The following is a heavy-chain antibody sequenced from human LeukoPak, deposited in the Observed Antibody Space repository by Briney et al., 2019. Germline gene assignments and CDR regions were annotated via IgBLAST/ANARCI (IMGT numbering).Heavy chain of an antibody. CDR2: ISYDGSIK. D-gene: IGHD5/OR15-5a*01. CDR3: AKDLHI. CDR1: GLSVSSNF. V-gene: IGHV3-30*18. J-gene: IGHJ3*02. Sequence: GGSLRLSCAATGLSVSSNFMSWVRQAPGKGLEWVAVISYDGSIKYYADSVKGRFTISRDNSKNTLYLQMNSLRAEDTAVYYCAKDLHIWGQGTMVTVSS.